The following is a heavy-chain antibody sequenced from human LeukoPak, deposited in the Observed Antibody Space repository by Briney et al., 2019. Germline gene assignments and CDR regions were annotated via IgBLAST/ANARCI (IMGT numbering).Heavy chain of an antibody. Sequence: PSETLSLTCAVSGGSISSSNWWSWVRQPPGKGLEWIGEIYHSGSTNYNPSLKSRVTISVDKSKNQFSLKLSSVTAADTAVYYCARGLAVAGRRYFQHWGQGTLVTVSS. J-gene: IGHJ1*01. CDR3: ARGLAVAGRRYFQH. CDR1: GGSISSSNW. V-gene: IGHV4-4*02. D-gene: IGHD6-19*01. CDR2: IYHSGST.